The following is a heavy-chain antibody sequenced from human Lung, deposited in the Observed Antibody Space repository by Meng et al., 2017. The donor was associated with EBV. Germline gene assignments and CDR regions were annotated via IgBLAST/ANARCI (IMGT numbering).Heavy chain of an antibody. CDR3: ASRYCPTTSCRQD. J-gene: IGHJ4*02. V-gene: IGHV4-4*02. CDR1: GVSISSDKW. D-gene: IGHD2-2*01. CDR2: VYHSVNT. Sequence: QVQLPGSVPGLVKPSGTLSLTCAVPGVSISSDKWWSWVRQTPGKGLEWIGEVYHSVNTNYNPSLTSRVTILVDKSKNQFSLKLSSVTAADTAVYYCASRYCPTTSCRQDWGQGTLVTVSS.